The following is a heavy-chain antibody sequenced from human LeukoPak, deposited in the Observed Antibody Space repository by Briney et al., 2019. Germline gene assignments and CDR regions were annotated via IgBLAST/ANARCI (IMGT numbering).Heavy chain of an antibody. CDR2: IYSGGST. CDR1: GFTVSTYY. D-gene: IGHD2-2*01. CDR3: ARGLGYCTSTTCLLPFDY. V-gene: IGHV3-53*01. J-gene: IGHJ4*02. Sequence: GGSLRLSCAASGFTVSTYYMTWVRQAPGKGLECVSVIYSGGSTYYADSVKGRFTVSRDNSKDTLYLQMNSLRAEDTAMYYCARGLGYCTSTTCLLPFDYWGQGTLVTVSS.